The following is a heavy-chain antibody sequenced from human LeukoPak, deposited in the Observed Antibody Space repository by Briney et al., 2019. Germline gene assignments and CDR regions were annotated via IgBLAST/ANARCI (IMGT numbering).Heavy chain of an antibody. CDR3: ARDLDWFDP. CDR2: IHNSGIT. V-gene: IGHV4-4*08. Sequence: PSETLSLTCTVSGGSISSYYWSWIRQPPGKGLEWIGYIHNSGITNYNPSLKSRVTISVDTSKNQFSLKLSSVTAVDTAVYYCARDLDWFDPWGQGTLVTVSS. J-gene: IGHJ5*02. CDR1: GGSISSYY.